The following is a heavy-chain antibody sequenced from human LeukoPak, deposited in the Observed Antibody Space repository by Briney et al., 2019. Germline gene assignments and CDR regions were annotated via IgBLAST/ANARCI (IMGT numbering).Heavy chain of an antibody. D-gene: IGHD2-2*01. V-gene: IGHV3-23*01. CDR1: GITLSNYG. CDR2: ISDSGGRT. CDR3: ASRYCSSTSCNNWFDP. J-gene: IGHJ5*02. Sequence: TGGSLRLSCAVSGITLSNYGMSWVRQAPGKGLEWVAGISDSGGRTNYADSVKGRFAISRDNPRNTLYLQMNSLRAEDTAVYYCASRYCSSTSCNNWFDPWGQGTLVTVSS.